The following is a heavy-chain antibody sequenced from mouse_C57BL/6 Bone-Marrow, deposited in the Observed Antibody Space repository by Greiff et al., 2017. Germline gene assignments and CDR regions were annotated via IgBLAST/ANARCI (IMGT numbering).Heavy chain of an antibody. Sequence: EVQRVESGGGLVKPGGSLKLSCAASGFTFSSYTMSWVRQTPEKRLAWVATISGGGGNTYYPDSVKGRFTISRDNAKNTLYLQMSSLRSEDTAFYYCAREDGYYVWFAYWGQGTLVTVSA. J-gene: IGHJ3*01. CDR2: ISGGGGNT. V-gene: IGHV5-9*01. CDR3: AREDGYYVWFAY. CDR1: GFTFSSYT. D-gene: IGHD2-3*01.